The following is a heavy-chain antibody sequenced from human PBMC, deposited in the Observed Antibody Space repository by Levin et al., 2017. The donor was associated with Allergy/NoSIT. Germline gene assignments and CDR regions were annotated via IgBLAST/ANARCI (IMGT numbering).Heavy chain of an antibody. CDR2: IWYDGSVK. J-gene: IGHJ3*01. Sequence: GGSLRLSCAASGFTFSTYGMHWVRQAPGKGLDWLAVIWYDGSVKYYADSVKGRFSISRDNSRNTLYLEMNNVRVEDSAVYYCARAVGPFDFWGQGTMVTVSS. CDR3: ARAVGPFDF. CDR1: GFTFSTYG. V-gene: IGHV3-33*01.